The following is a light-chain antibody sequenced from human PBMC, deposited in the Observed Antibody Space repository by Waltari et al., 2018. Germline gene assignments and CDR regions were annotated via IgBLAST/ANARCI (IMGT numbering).Light chain of an antibody. J-gene: IGKJ2*01. CDR1: QSISTY. CDR2: AAS. CDR3: QQSYTSLYT. Sequence: DIQGTQSPSSLSASVGDRFTITGRASQSISTYLNCYQKKPGKAPKPLIFAASNLQGGVPSRFSGSGSGTEFTLTITSLQPEDFGTFSCQQSYTSLYTFGQGTKLEIK. V-gene: IGKV1-39*01.